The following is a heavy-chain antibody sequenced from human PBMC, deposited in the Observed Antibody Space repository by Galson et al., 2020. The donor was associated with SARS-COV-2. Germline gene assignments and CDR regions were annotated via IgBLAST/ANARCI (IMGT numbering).Heavy chain of an antibody. D-gene: IGHD3-3*01. CDR2: INHSGST. Sequence: SETLSLTCAVYGGSFSGYYWSWIRQPPGKGLEWIGEINHSGSTNYNPSLKSRVTISVDTSKNQFSLKRSSVTAADTAVYYCARGPTIFGVGTTRVFDYWGQGTLVTGSS. J-gene: IGHJ4*02. CDR3: ARGPTIFGVGTTRVFDY. CDR1: GGSFSGYY. V-gene: IGHV4-34*01.